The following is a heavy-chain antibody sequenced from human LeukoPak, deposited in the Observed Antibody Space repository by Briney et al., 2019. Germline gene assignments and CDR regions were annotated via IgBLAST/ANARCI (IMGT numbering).Heavy chain of an antibody. CDR1: GGSISNGSYY. D-gene: IGHD6-13*01. V-gene: IGHV4-61*02. Sequence: SETLSLTCTVSGGSISNGSYYWSWIRQPAGKGLEWIGRIYTSGSTSYNPSLKSRVTISVDTSKNQFSLKLSSVTAADTAVYYCARSSWYDIIDYWGQGTLVTVSS. CDR3: ARSSWYDIIDY. CDR2: IYTSGST. J-gene: IGHJ4*02.